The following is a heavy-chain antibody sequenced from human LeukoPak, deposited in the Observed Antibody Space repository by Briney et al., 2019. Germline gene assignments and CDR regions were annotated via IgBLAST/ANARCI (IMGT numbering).Heavy chain of an antibody. J-gene: IGHJ4*02. CDR3: ARDNEGGLDY. CDR1: GFTFSSYW. D-gene: IGHD2-15*01. Sequence: PGGSLRLSCAASGFTFSSYWMHWVRQAPGEGLVWVSRIHSDGINTIYADSVKDRFTVSRDNAKNTLYLQMNSLRAEDTAVYYCARDNEGGLDYWGQGTLVTVSS. V-gene: IGHV3-74*01. CDR2: IHSDGINT.